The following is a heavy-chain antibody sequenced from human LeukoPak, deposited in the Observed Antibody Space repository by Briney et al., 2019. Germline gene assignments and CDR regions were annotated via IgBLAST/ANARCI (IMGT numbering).Heavy chain of an antibody. CDR1: GGSISSYY. D-gene: IGHD6-13*01. Sequence: SETLSLTCTVSGGSISSYYWSWIRQPPGKGLEWIGYIYYSGSTNYNPSLKSRVTISVDTSKNQFSLKLSSVTAADTAVYYCARPVYGSSWYSYYYYYMDVWGKGTTVTISS. CDR3: ARPVYGSSWYSYYYYYMDV. V-gene: IGHV4-59*12. CDR2: IYYSGST. J-gene: IGHJ6*03.